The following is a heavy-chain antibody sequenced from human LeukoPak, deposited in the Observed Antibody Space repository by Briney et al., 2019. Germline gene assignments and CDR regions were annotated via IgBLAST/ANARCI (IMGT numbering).Heavy chain of an antibody. Sequence: ASAKVSCKASGYTFTSYGISWVRQAPGQGLEWMGWISAYNGNTNYAQKLQGRVTMTTDTSTSTAYMELRSLRSDDTAVYYCAREVGYSSGWQAGNWFDPWGQGTLVTVSS. CDR1: GYTFTSYG. J-gene: IGHJ5*02. V-gene: IGHV1-18*01. CDR3: AREVGYSSGWQAGNWFDP. D-gene: IGHD6-19*01. CDR2: ISAYNGNT.